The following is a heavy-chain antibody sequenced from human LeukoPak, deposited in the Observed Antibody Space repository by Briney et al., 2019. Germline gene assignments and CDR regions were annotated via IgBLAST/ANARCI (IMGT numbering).Heavy chain of an antibody. CDR1: GFTFSSYG. CDR3: ARVGGGNYYYYYMDV. D-gene: IGHD2-15*01. V-gene: IGHV3-30*03. CDR2: ISYDGSNK. Sequence: GRSLRLSCAASGFTFSSYGMHWVRQAPGKGLEWVAVISYDGSNKYYADSVKGRFTISRDNSKNTLYLQMNSLRAEDTAVYYCARVGGGNYYYYYMDVWGKGTTVAVSS. J-gene: IGHJ6*03.